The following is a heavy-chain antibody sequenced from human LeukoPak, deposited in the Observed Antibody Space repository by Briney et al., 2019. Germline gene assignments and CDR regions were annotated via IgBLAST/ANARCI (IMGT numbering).Heavy chain of an antibody. D-gene: IGHD3-10*01. V-gene: IGHV3-53*01. J-gene: IGHJ4*02. Sequence: GRSLRLSCAASGFTVSTNYMTWIRQAPGKGLEWISVIYSDGSTYYAASVKGRFTISRDNSKNTLYLQMNSLRADDTAVYYCTSLTVLTGFDYCDYWGQGTLVTVSS. CDR1: GFTVSTNY. CDR3: TSLTVLTGFDYCDY. CDR2: IYSDGST.